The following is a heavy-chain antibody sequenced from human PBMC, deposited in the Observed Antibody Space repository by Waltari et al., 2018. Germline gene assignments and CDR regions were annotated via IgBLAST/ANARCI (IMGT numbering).Heavy chain of an antibody. CDR1: GFTFSSHS. CDR3: ARDSGDFWSAGGGFDY. D-gene: IGHD3-3*01. Sequence: EVQLVESGGGLVKPGGSLRLSCAASGFTFSSHSMNWVRQARGKGLEWVSSISSSSSYIYYADSVKGRFTISRDNAKNSLYLQMNSLRAEDTAVYYCARDSGDFWSAGGGFDYWGQGTLVTVSS. J-gene: IGHJ4*02. CDR2: ISSSSSYI. V-gene: IGHV3-21*01.